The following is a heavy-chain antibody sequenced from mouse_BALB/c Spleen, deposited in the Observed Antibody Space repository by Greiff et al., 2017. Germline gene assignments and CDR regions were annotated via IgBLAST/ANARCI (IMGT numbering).Heavy chain of an antibody. J-gene: IGHJ2*01. Sequence: EVQGVESGGGLVKPGGSLKLSCAASGFTFSDYYMYWVRQTPEKRLEWVATISDGGSYTYYPDSVKGRFTISRDNAKNNLYLQMSSLKSEDTAMYYCARVTTVVADYWGQGTTLTVSS. CDR1: GFTFSDYY. CDR3: ARVTTVVADY. D-gene: IGHD1-1*01. V-gene: IGHV5-4*02. CDR2: ISDGGSYT.